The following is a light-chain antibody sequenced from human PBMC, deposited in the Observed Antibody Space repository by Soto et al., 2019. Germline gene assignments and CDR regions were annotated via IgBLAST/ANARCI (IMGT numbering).Light chain of an antibody. CDR1: QSISSW. V-gene: IGKV1-5*03. J-gene: IGKJ1*01. Sequence: DIQMTQSPSTLSASVGDRVNITCRASQSISSWLAWYQQKPGKAPKLLIYKASSLESGVPSRFSGSGSGTEFTLTISSLQPDDFATYYCQQYNSYSRTFGQGTKVDI. CDR2: KAS. CDR3: QQYNSYSRT.